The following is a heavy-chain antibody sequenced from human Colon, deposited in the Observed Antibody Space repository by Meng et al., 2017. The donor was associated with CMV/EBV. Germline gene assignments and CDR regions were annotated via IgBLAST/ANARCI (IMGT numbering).Heavy chain of an antibody. Sequence: GESLKISGVASGFTFSNYGMHWVRQAPGKGLEWVALIWSDGTNEYYAESVEGRFTISRDNSRNTLFLEMNTLREDDTAVYYCARDQSGSYLAANWFDPWGQGTLVTVSS. CDR3: ARDQSGSYLAANWFDP. CDR2: IWSDGTNE. V-gene: IGHV3-33*01. J-gene: IGHJ5*02. D-gene: IGHD1-26*01. CDR1: GFTFSNYG.